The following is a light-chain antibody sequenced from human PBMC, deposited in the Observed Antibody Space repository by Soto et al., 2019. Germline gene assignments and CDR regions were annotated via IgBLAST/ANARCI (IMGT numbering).Light chain of an antibody. V-gene: IGKV3-15*01. CDR3: QQYNNWPGT. J-gene: IGKJ1*01. CDR1: QSVSSN. Sequence: EIVMTQSPATLSVSPGERATLSSRASQSVSSNLAWYQQKPGQAPRLLIYAASTRATGIPARFSGSGSGTEFTLTISSLQSEDFAVYYCQQYNNWPGTFGQGTKVEIQ. CDR2: AAS.